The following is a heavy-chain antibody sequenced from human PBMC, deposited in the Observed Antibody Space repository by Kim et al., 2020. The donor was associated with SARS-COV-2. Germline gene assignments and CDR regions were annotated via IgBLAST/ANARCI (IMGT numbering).Heavy chain of an antibody. CDR1: GGSFSGYY. CDR2: INHSGST. V-gene: IGHV4-34*01. D-gene: IGHD6-19*01. CDR3: ARGKLLAVAGRGWFDP. Sequence: SETLSLTCAVYGGSFSGYYWSWIRQPPGKGLEWIGEINHSGSTNYNPSLKSRVTISVDTSKNQFSLKLSSVTAADTAVYYCARGKLLAVAGRGWFDPWGQGTLVTVSS. J-gene: IGHJ5*02.